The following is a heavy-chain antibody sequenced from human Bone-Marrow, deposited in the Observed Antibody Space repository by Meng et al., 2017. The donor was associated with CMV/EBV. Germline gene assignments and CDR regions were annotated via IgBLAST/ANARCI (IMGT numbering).Heavy chain of an antibody. D-gene: IGHD2-2*01. V-gene: IGHV1-2*02. CDR1: GYTFTGYY. Sequence: ASVKVSCKASGYTFTGYYMHWVRQAPGQGLEWMGWINPNSGGTNYAQKFQGRVTMTRDTSISTAYMELSRLRSDDTAVYYCVWYIVVVPPNGMDVWGQGTTVTVSS. J-gene: IGHJ6*02. CDR3: VWYIVVVPPNGMDV. CDR2: INPNSGGT.